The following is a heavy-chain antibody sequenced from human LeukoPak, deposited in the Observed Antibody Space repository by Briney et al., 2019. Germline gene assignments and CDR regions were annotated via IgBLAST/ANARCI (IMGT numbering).Heavy chain of an antibody. CDR2: ISYDGSNK. V-gene: IGHV3-30-3*01. Sequence: GGSLRLSCAASGFTFSSYAMHWVRQAPGKGLEWVAVISYDGSNKYYADSVKGRFTISRDNAKNSLYLQMNSLRAEDTAVYYCARPDPHVDYWGQGTLVTVSS. CDR3: ARPDPHVDY. J-gene: IGHJ4*02. CDR1: GFTFSSYA.